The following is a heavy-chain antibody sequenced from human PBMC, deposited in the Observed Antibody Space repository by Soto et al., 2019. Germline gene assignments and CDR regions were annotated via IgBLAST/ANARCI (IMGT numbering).Heavy chain of an antibody. CDR2: ISYDGSNK. CDR3: AKDRSYGLDY. V-gene: IGHV3-30*18. J-gene: IGHJ4*02. D-gene: IGHD5-18*01. CDR1: GFTFSSYG. Sequence: PGGSLRLSCAASGFTFSSYGMHWVRQAPGKGLEWVAVISYDGSNKYYADSVKGRFTISRDNSKNTLYLQMNSLRAEDTAVYYCAKDRSYGLDYWGQGTLVTVSS.